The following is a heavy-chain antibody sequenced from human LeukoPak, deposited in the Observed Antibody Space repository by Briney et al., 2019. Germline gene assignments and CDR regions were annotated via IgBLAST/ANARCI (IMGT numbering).Heavy chain of an antibody. J-gene: IGHJ4*02. Sequence: ALVKVSCKASGGTFSSYAISWVRQSPGQGLEWMGRIIPILGIANYAQKFQGRVTITADKSTSTAYMELSSLRSEDTAVYYCARMNPIAAAEETSYYFDYWGQGTLVTVSS. CDR3: ARMNPIAAAEETSYYFDY. CDR2: IIPILGIA. D-gene: IGHD6-13*01. V-gene: IGHV1-69*04. CDR1: GGTFSSYA.